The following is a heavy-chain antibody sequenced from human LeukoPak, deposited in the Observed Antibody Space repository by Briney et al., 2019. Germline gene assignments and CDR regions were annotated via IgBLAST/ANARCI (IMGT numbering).Heavy chain of an antibody. CDR2: IYHSGST. CDR1: GGSISGSYW. CDR3: ASSYDSSGYYGGIDP. D-gene: IGHD3-22*01. V-gene: IGHV4-4*02. Sequence: SETLSLTCAVSGGSISGSYWWTWVRQPPGKGLEWIGEIYHSGSTNYNPSLKSRVTISVDKSKNHFSLKLNSVTAADTAVYYCASSYDSSGYYGGIDPWGQGTLVTVSS. J-gene: IGHJ5*02.